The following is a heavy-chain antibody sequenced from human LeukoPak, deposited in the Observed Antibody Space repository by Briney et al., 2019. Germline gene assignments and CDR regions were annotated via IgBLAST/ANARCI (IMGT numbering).Heavy chain of an antibody. CDR2: IYPGDSDT. CDR3: ARHGSSSAIDY. J-gene: IGHJ4*02. V-gene: IGHV5-51*01. D-gene: IGHD6-13*01. CDR1: GYSFTNYW. Sequence: GESLKISCKGSGYSFTNYWLGWARQMPGKGLEWMGIIYPGDSDTSYSPSFQGQVIISADKSITTAYLQWTSLKASDTAMYYCARHGSSSAIDYWGQGTLVTVSS.